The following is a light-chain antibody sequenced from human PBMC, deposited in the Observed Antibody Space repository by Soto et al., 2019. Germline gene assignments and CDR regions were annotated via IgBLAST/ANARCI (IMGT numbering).Light chain of an antibody. V-gene: IGLV2-14*01. CDR3: SSYTSSRTRV. J-gene: IGLJ2*01. Sequence: SALTQPASVSGSPGQSITISCTGTSSDVGGYNYVSWYQQHPGKAPKLMIYDVSNRPSGVSNRFSGSKSGNTASLTISGLQAEDEADYHCSSYTSSRTRVFGGGTKVTVL. CDR1: SSDVGGYNY. CDR2: DVS.